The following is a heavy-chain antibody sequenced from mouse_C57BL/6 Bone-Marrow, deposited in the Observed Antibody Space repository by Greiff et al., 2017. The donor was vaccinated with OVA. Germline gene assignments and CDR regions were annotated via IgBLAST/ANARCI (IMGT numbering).Heavy chain of an antibody. J-gene: IGHJ3*01. CDR2: IYPGSGST. CDR3: ARWGDSWFAY. Sequence: QVHVKQPGAELVKPGASVKMSCKASGYTFTSYWITWVKQRPGQGLEWIGDIYPGSGSTNYNEKFKSKATLTVDTSSITAYMQLSSLTSEDSAVYYCARWGDSWFAYWGQGTLVTVSA. V-gene: IGHV1-55*01. CDR1: GYTFTSYW.